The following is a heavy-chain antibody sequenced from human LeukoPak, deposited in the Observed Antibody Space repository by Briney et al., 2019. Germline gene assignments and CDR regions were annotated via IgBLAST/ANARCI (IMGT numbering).Heavy chain of an antibody. CDR2: IRSKAYGGTT. V-gene: IGHV3-49*03. D-gene: IGHD6-13*01. Sequence: GGSLRLSCTASGFTFGDYAMSWFRQAPGKGLEWVGFIRSKAYGGTTEYAASVKGRFTISRDDSKSIAYLQMNSLKTEDTAVYYCARVYSSSWYEYFQHWGQGTLVTVSS. J-gene: IGHJ1*01. CDR1: GFTFGDYA. CDR3: ARVYSSSWYEYFQH.